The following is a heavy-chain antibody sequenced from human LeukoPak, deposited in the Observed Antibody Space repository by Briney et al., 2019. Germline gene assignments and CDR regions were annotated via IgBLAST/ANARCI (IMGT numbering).Heavy chain of an antibody. V-gene: IGHV1-69*04. CDR1: GGTFSSYA. CDR3: AINLRDGGDYFDY. Sequence: GASVKVSCKASGGTFSSYAISWVRQAPGQGLEWMGRIIPIFGLANYAQKFQGRGTITEDQSTSTAYMELSSLRSEETAVYYCAINLRDGGDYFDYWGQGTLVTVSS. J-gene: IGHJ4*02. CDR2: IIPIFGLA. D-gene: IGHD5-24*01.